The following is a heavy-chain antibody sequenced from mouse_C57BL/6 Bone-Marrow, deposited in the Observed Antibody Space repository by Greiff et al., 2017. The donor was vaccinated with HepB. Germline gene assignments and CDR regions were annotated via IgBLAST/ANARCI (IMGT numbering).Heavy chain of an antibody. CDR3: PRGDYGNGMDY. CDR2: ISYDGSN. Sequence: VQLKESGPGLVKPSQSLSLTCSVTGYSITSGYYWNWIRQFPGNKLEWMGYISYDGSNNYNPSLKNRISITRDTSKNQFFLKLNSVTTEDTATYYCPRGDYGNGMDYWGQGTSVTVSS. D-gene: IGHD2-1*01. J-gene: IGHJ4*01. CDR1: GYSITSGYY. V-gene: IGHV3-6*01.